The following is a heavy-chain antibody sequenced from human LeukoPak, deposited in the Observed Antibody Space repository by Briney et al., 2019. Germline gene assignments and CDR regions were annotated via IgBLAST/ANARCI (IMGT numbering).Heavy chain of an antibody. CDR3: AKGDYGDYYYYMDV. V-gene: IGHV3-33*06. CDR2: IWYDGSNK. Sequence: GGSLRLSCAASGFTFSSYGRHWVRQAPGKGLEWVAVIWYDGSNKYYADSVKGRFTISRDNSKNTLYLQMNSLRAEDTAVYYCAKGDYGDYYYYMDVWGKGTTVTVSS. D-gene: IGHD4-17*01. CDR1: GFTFSSYG. J-gene: IGHJ6*03.